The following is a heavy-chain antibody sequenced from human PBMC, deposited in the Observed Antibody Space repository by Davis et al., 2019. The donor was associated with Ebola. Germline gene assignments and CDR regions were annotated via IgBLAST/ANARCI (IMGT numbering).Heavy chain of an antibody. J-gene: IGHJ4*02. Sequence: GESLKISCAASGFTFSSYGMHWVRQAPGKGLVWVSRINSDGSSTSYADSVKGRFTISRDNANNSLYLQMNSLRAEDAAVYYCARGRGVATPSDYWGQGTLVTVSS. D-gene: IGHD5-12*01. CDR3: ARGRGVATPSDY. CDR1: GFTFSSYG. CDR2: INSDGSST. V-gene: IGHV3-74*01.